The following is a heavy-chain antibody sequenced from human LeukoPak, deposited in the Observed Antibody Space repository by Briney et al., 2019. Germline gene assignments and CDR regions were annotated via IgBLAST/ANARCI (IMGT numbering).Heavy chain of an antibody. D-gene: IGHD6-13*01. V-gene: IGHV4-30-2*01. CDR1: GGSISSGGYS. CDR3: ARVLAAAAYFDY. Sequence: SETLSLTCAVSGGSISSGGYSWSWIRQPPGKGLEWIGYIYHSGSTYYNPSLKSRATVSVDRSKNQFPLKLSSVTAADTAVYYCARVLAAAAYFDYWGQGTLVTVSS. CDR2: IYHSGST. J-gene: IGHJ4*02.